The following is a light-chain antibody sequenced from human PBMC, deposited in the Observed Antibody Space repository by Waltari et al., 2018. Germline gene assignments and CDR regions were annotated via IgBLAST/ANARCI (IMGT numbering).Light chain of an antibody. J-gene: IGKJ5*01. CDR1: QSIYSN. CDR2: DAS. V-gene: IGKV3D-15*01. Sequence: ILMMQSPVTLSVSPGERATLPCRASQSIYSNLAWYQQRPGQPPRLLIFDASTRASGIPARFSGSGSGTEFTLTIRTLQSEDSAVYYCQQYNVWPPITFGQGTRLEIK. CDR3: QQYNVWPPIT.